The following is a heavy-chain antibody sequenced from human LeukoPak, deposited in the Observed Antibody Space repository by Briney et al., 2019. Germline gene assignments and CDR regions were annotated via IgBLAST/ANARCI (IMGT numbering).Heavy chain of an antibody. CDR1: GYTFTSYG. CDR2: VSAYNGNT. D-gene: IGHD2-2*01. J-gene: IGHJ4*02. V-gene: IGHV1-18*01. CDR3: ARDVQILGYCSSTSCYAWFDY. Sequence: GASVKVSCKASGYTFTSYGISWVRQAPGQGLEWMGWVSAYNGNTDYAQKLQGRVTMTTDTSTSTAYMELRSLRSDDTAVYYCARDVQILGYCSSTSCYAWFDYWGQGTLVTVSS.